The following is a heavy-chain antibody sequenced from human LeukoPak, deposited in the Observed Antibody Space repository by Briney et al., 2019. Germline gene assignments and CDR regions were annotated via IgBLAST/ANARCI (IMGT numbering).Heavy chain of an antibody. J-gene: IGHJ4*02. Sequence: PGGSLRLSCAAPGFSFRSYWMIWVRQAPGKGLEWVANIKHDGGEKNYVDSVRGRFTISRDNAKNSLYLQMNSLRVEDTAVYYCATDRDGTSRGSYRFHYWGQGTLVTVSS. V-gene: IGHV3-7*01. CDR3: ATDRDGTSRGSYRFHY. CDR1: GFSFRSYW. CDR2: IKHDGGEK. D-gene: IGHD3-16*02.